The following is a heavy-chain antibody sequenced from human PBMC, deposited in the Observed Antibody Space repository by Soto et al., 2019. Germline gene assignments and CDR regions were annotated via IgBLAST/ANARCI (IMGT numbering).Heavy chain of an antibody. Sequence: VSLRLSCAASGFTFSSYWMHWVRQAPGKGLVWVSRINSDGSSTSYADSVKGRFTISRDNAKNTLYLQMNSLRAEDTAVYYCARVSHCSGGSCYSWYYYYGMDVWGQGTTVTVSS. D-gene: IGHD2-15*01. CDR3: ARVSHCSGGSCYSWYYYYGMDV. J-gene: IGHJ6*02. CDR1: GFTFSSYW. CDR2: INSDGSST. V-gene: IGHV3-74*01.